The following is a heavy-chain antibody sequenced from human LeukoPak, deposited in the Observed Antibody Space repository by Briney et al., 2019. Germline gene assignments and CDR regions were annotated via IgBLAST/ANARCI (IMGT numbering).Heavy chain of an antibody. V-gene: IGHV3-30*18. Sequence: PGGSLRLSCAASGFTFSSYGMHWVRQAPGKGLEWVAVISYDGSNKYYADSVKGRFTISRDNSKNTLYLQMNSLRAEDTAVYYCAKDESYLLDYWGQGTLVTVSS. CDR2: ISYDGSNK. CDR1: GFTFSSYG. CDR3: AKDESYLLDY. J-gene: IGHJ4*02.